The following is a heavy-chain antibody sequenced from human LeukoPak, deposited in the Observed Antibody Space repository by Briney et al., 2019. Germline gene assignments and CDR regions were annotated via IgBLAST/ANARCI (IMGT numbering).Heavy chain of an antibody. CDR3: ARSPCTNGVCSPSFDY. CDR1: GFTFSNYA. J-gene: IGHJ4*02. Sequence: GGSLRLSCAASGFTFSNYAMSWVRQAPGKGLEWVSTIGYSDNTYYADSVKGRFTISRDNSENTLYLQMNSLRAEDTAIYYCARSPCTNGVCSPSFDYWGQGTLVTVSS. CDR2: IGYSDNT. D-gene: IGHD2-8*01. V-gene: IGHV3-23*01.